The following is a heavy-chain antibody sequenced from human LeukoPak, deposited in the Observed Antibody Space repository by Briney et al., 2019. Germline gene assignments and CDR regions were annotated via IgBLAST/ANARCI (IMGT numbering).Heavy chain of an antibody. J-gene: IGHJ4*02. V-gene: IGHV3-23*01. CDR1: GFTFSSSA. CDR2: ISASGGST. Sequence: GGSLRLSCAASGFTFSSSAMSWVRQVPGKGLEWVSGISASGGSTSYADSVRGRFTISRDNSKNTLYVQMNSLRDEDTAVYYCARMTAMAGGYFDYWGQGTLVTVSS. D-gene: IGHD2-21*02. CDR3: ARMTAMAGGYFDY.